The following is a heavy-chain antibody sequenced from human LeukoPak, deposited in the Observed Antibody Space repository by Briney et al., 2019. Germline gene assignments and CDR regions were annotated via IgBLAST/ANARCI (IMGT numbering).Heavy chain of an antibody. CDR3: ARGYSSYYYYYYMDV. V-gene: IGHV4-59*01. J-gene: IGHJ6*03. CDR1: GGSISSYY. CDR2: IYYSGST. D-gene: IGHD6-13*01. Sequence: SETLSLTCTVSGGSISSYYWSWIRQPPGKGLEWIGYIYYSGSTNYNPSLKSRVTISVDTSKNQFSLKLSSVTAADTAVYYCARGYSSYYYYYYMDVWGKGTTVTVSS.